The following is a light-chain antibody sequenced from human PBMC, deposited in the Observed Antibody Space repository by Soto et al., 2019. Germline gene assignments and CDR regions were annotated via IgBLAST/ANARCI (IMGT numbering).Light chain of an antibody. V-gene: IGLV2-14*03. J-gene: IGLJ1*01. Sequence: QSVRTQPASVSGSPGQSIAISCTGTSTDVGNYNYVSWYQQHPGRAPQLMIYDVSNRPSGVSDRFSGSKSGNTASLTISGLQPEDEADYYCNSYTTSSTYVFGTGTKVT. CDR3: NSYTTSSTYV. CDR2: DVS. CDR1: STDVGNYNY.